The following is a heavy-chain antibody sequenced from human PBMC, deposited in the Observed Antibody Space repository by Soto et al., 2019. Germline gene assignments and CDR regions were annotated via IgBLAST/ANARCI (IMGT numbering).Heavy chain of an antibody. Sequence: SETLSLTCTVSGGSISSSSYYWGWIRQPPGKGLEWIGSIYYSGSTYYNPSLKSRVTISVDTSKNQFSLKLSSVTAADTAVYYCARIPSDYVYWGQGTLVTVSS. J-gene: IGHJ4*02. V-gene: IGHV4-39*01. D-gene: IGHD4-17*01. CDR1: GGSISSSSYY. CDR3: ARIPSDYVY. CDR2: IYYSGST.